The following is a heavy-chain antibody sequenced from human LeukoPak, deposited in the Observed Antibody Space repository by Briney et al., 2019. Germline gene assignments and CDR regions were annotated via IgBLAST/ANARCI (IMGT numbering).Heavy chain of an antibody. CDR3: ARDYSGSYYRNTFDY. CDR2: ISYDGSNK. D-gene: IGHD1-26*01. CDR1: GFTFSSYG. Sequence: GGSLRLSCAASGFTFSSYGMHWVRQAPGKGLEWVAVISYDGSNKYYADSVKGRFTISRDNSKNTLYLQMNSLRAEDTAVYYCARDYSGSYYRNTFDYWGQGTLVTVSS. V-gene: IGHV3-30*03. J-gene: IGHJ4*02.